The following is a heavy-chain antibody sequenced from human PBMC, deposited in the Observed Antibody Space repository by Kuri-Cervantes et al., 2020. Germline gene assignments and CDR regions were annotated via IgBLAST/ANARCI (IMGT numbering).Heavy chain of an antibody. D-gene: IGHD1-7*01. Sequence: SETRSLTCIVSVRSSSSCNYYWSWIRQPPRKGLSWIGYSYYSGSTNYNLSLKSRVTISVDTSKNQFSLKLSSVTAADTAVYYCARILIRSWYNWNYGIGHWFDPWGQGTLVTVSS. J-gene: IGHJ5*02. CDR1: VRSSSSCNYY. CDR3: ARILIRSWYNWNYGIGHWFDP. V-gene: IGHV4-61*01. CDR2: SYYSGST.